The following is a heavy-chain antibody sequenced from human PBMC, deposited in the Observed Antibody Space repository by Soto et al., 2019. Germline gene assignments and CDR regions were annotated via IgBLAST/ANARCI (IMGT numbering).Heavy chain of an antibody. CDR3: ARPGFGPLPGLVDV. D-gene: IGHD3-10*01. V-gene: IGHV4-59*08. CDR1: GGSITNYY. Sequence: QVQLQESGPGLVKPSETLSLTCTVSGGSITNYYCSWFRQPPGKGLEWIGYINYDGYSAYNLSLKRPVTLSMDASKPQSSLMLESVTATDTAVYYCARPGFGPLPGLVDVWGPGTTVIVSS. CDR2: INYDGYS. J-gene: IGHJ6*02.